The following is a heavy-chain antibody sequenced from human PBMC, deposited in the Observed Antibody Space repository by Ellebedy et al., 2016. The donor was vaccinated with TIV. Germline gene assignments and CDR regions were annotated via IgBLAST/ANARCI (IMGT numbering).Heavy chain of an antibody. CDR3: ARQRAAGTYFDF. CDR1: GGSISRGGYY. J-gene: IGHJ4*02. V-gene: IGHV4-31*03. Sequence: SETLSLXXTVSGGSISRGGYYWTWIRQHPGKGLEWIGYVDYSGRTYSSPSLQSRVSLSLDTSKNQFSLNLTSVTTADSAVYFCARQRAAGTYFDFWGQGTLVTVSS. D-gene: IGHD6-13*01. CDR2: VDYSGRT.